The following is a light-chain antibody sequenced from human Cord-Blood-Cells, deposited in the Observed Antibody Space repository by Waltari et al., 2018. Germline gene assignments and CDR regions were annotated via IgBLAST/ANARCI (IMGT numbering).Light chain of an antibody. CDR3: SSYTSSSTWV. Sequence: QSALTQPASVSGSPGQSITISCPGTSSDVGGYNSLPWYQQHPGKAPKLMIYDVSNRPSGVSNRFSGSKSGNTASLTISGLQAEDEADYYCSSYTSSSTWVFGGGTKLTVL. V-gene: IGLV2-14*01. J-gene: IGLJ3*02. CDR2: DVS. CDR1: SSDVGGYNS.